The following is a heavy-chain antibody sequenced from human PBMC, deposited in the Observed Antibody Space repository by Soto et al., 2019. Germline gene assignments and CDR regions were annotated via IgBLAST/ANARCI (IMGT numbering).Heavy chain of an antibody. J-gene: IGHJ2*01. CDR1: SGSISSSNW. CDR3: ARSHIVVVVAAICFYIWYFDL. D-gene: IGHD2-15*01. V-gene: IGHV4-4*02. CDR2: IYHSGST. Sequence: QVQLQESGPGLVKPSGTLSLTCAVSSGSISSSNWWSWVRQPPGKGLEWIGEIYHSGSTNYNPSLKSRVTISVDKSTNQFSLKLSSVTAADTAVYYCARSHIVVVVAAICFYIWYFDLWGRGTLVTVSS.